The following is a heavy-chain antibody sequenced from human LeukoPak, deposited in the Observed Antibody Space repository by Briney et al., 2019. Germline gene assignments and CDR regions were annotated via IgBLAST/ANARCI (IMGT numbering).Heavy chain of an antibody. J-gene: IGHJ5*02. CDR3: ARTSSSWYEISSNWFDP. CDR2: INPSGGSI. CDR1: GYTFTSYY. Sequence: ASVKVSCKASGYTFTSYYMHWVRQAPGQGLEWMGIINPSGGSISYAQKLQGRVTMTTDTSTSTAYMELRSLRSDDMAVYYCARTSSSWYEISSNWFDPWGQGTLVTVSS. V-gene: IGHV1-46*01. D-gene: IGHD6-13*01.